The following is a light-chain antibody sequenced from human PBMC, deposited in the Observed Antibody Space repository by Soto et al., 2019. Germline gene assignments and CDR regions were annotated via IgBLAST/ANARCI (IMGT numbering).Light chain of an antibody. CDR1: SSDVGDYNY. J-gene: IGLJ1*01. Sequence: QSALTQPPSASGSPGQSVTISCTGTSSDVGDYNYVSWYQQHPGKAPKLMIYEVIKRPSGVPDRFSGSKSGNTASLTVSGLQAEDEADYYCSSYAGRLYVFGTGTKVTVL. V-gene: IGLV2-8*01. CDR2: EVI. CDR3: SSYAGRLYV.